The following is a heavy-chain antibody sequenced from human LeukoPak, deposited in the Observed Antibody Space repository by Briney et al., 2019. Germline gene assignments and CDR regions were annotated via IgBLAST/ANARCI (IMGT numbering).Heavy chain of an antibody. CDR1: GGSFSGYY. J-gene: IGHJ6*03. CDR2: INHSGRT. V-gene: IGHV4-34*01. Sequence: PSETLSLTCAVYGGSFSGYYWSWIRQPPGKGLEWIGEINHSGRTNYNPSLKSRVTISVDTSKNQFSLKLSSVTAADTAVYYCARRRLRYFDWLEGDYYYYYMDVWGKGTTVTISS. D-gene: IGHD3-9*01. CDR3: ARRRLRYFDWLEGDYYYYYMDV.